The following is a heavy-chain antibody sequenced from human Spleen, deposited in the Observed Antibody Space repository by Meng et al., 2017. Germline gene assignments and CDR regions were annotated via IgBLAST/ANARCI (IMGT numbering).Heavy chain of an antibody. J-gene: IGHJ5*02. CDR3: GRDFQEYDSRNYYEGYNWFDP. D-gene: IGHD3-10*01. Sequence: ASVKVSCKASGYTFSGYYMHWVRQAPGKGLEWMGWINPNSGGTNYAEKFQGRVTMTRDTSITTAYMELRRLTSDDTAVYYCGRDFQEYDSRNYYEGYNWFDPWGQGTLVTVSS. CDR2: INPNSGGT. CDR1: GYTFSGYY. V-gene: IGHV1-2*02.